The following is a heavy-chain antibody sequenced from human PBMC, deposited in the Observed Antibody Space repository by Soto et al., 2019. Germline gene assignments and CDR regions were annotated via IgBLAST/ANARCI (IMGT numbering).Heavy chain of an antibody. D-gene: IGHD3-22*01. CDR3: ARVGYYYDSSGRYWYFDL. CDR2: INPSGGST. CDR1: GYTFTSYY. Sequence: ASVKVSWKASGYTFTSYYMHWVQQAPGQGLEWMGIINPSGGSTSYAQKFQGRVTMTRDTSTSTVYMELSSLRSEDTAVYYCARVGYYYDSSGRYWYFDLWGRGTLVTVSS. V-gene: IGHV1-46*01. J-gene: IGHJ2*01.